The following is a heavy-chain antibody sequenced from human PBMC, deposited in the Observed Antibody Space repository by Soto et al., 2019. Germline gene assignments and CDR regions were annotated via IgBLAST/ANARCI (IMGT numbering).Heavy chain of an antibody. J-gene: IGHJ3*02. CDR3: AKEDNYGDYGRAFDI. V-gene: IGHV3-23*01. CDR2: SSGSGGST. CDR1: GFTFSSYA. Sequence: PGGSLRLSCAASGFTFSSYAMRWVRRAPGKGLEWVSASSGSGGSTYYADSVKGRFAISRDNSKNTLYLQMNSLRAEDTAVYYCAKEDNYGDYGRAFDIWGQGTMVTVSS. D-gene: IGHD4-17*01.